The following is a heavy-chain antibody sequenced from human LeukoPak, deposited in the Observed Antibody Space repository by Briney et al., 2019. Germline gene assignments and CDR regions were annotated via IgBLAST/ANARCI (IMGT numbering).Heavy chain of an antibody. CDR3: ARGATILDY. D-gene: IGHD5-12*01. CDR2: IYYSGST. J-gene: IGHJ4*02. CDR1: GGSISSYY. V-gene: IGHV4-59*01. Sequence: SETLSLTCTVSGGSISSYYWSWIRQPPGKGLEWIGYIYYSGSTNYNPSLKSRVTISVDTSKNQFSLKLSSVTAADTAVYYCARGATILDYWGQGTLVTVSS.